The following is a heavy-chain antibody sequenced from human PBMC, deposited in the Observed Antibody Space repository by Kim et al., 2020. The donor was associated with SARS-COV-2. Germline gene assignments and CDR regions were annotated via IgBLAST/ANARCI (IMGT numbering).Heavy chain of an antibody. D-gene: IGHD3-9*01. CDR2: ISWNSGSI. J-gene: IGHJ6*02. Sequence: LRLSCAASGFTFDDYAMHWVRQAPGKGLEWVSGISWNSGSIGYADSVKGRFTISRDNAKNSLYLQMNSLRAEDTALYYCAKADYYDILTGYESYYYYYGMDVWGQGTTVTVSS. CDR3: AKADYYDILTGYESYYYYYGMDV. V-gene: IGHV3-9*01. CDR1: GFTFDDYA.